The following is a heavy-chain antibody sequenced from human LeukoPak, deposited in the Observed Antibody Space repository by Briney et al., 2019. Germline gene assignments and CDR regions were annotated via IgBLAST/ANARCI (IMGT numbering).Heavy chain of an antibody. J-gene: IGHJ3*02. CDR2: IYTRGST. CDR1: GGSIYNYY. D-gene: IGHD2-15*01. Sequence: SGTLSLTCTVSGGSIYNYYWSWIRQPAGKGLEWIGRIYTRGSTNYNPSLKSRVTMSVDTSKNQFSLKLSSVTAADTAVYYCARGRYCSADICSGGDAFDIWGQGTMVSVSS. CDR3: ARGRYCSADICSGGDAFDI. V-gene: IGHV4-4*07.